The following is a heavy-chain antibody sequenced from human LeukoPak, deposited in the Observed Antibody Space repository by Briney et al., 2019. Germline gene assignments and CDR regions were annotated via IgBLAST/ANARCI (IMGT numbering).Heavy chain of an antibody. CDR1: GDSISSGNYY. V-gene: IGHV4-61*02. Sequence: SETLSLTCTVSGDSISSGNYYWNWIRQPAGKGLEWIGRISTRGSTHSNPSLKSRVTISVDTSKNQFSLKLSAVTAADTAVYYCARDFPFWSNYLEYYYYMDVWGKGTTVTVSS. J-gene: IGHJ6*03. CDR3: ARDFPFWSNYLEYYYYMDV. D-gene: IGHD3-3*01. CDR2: ISTRGST.